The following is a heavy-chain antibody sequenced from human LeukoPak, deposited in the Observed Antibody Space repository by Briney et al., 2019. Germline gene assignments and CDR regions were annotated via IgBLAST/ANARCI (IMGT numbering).Heavy chain of an antibody. CDR3: ASGVYDTKFDY. CDR2: IYPGDSDT. D-gene: IGHD3-22*01. CDR1: GYRFTTYW. Sequence: GESLKISCKGSGYRFTTYWIGWVRQMPGKGLEWMGIIYPGDSDTRYSPSFQGQVTLSADKSISTAYLQWSSLKASDTAMYYCASGVYDTKFDYWGQGTLVTVSS. V-gene: IGHV5-51*01. J-gene: IGHJ4*02.